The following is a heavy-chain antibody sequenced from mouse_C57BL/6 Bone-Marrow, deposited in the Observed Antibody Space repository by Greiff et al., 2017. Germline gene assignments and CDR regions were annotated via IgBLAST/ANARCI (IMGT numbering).Heavy chain of an antibody. CDR1: GFTFSSYG. J-gene: IGHJ4*01. CDR2: ISSGGSYT. V-gene: IGHV5-6*01. D-gene: IGHD2-2*01. CDR3: ARDLWLRRRDYAMDY. Sequence: EVKVVESGGDLVKPGGSLKLSCAASGFTFSSYGMSWVRQTPDKRLEWVATISSGGSYTYYPDSVKGRFTISRDNAKNTLYLQMSSLKSEDTAMYYCARDLWLRRRDYAMDYWGQGTSVTVSS.